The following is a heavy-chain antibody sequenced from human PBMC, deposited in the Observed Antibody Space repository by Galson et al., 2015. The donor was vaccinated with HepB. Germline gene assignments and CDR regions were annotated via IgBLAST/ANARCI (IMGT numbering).Heavy chain of an antibody. V-gene: IGHV3-23*01. J-gene: IGHJ4*02. CDR3: AKDAAPGSGSRYFDD. D-gene: IGHD6-19*01. Sequence: SLRLSCAASGFTFSNYAITWVRQAPGQGLEWVSAISDSGDSTYYADSVRGRFTISRDNSKNTLYLQMNGLTADDTAVCFCAKDAAPGSGSRYFDDWGQGTLVTVSS. CDR1: GFTFSNYA. CDR2: ISDSGDST.